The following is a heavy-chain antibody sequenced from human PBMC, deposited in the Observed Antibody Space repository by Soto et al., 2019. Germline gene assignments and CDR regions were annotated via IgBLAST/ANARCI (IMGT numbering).Heavy chain of an antibody. D-gene: IGHD3-3*01. CDR1: GGSISSSSYY. CDR2: IYYSGST. J-gene: IGHJ4*02. Sequence: SETLSLTCTVSGGSISSSSYYWGWIRQPPGKGLEWIGSIYYSGSTYYNPSLKSRVTISVDTSKNQFSLKLSSVTAADTAVYYCARQGMSITIFGVVIIAHFDYWGQGTLVTVSS. CDR3: ARQGMSITIFGVVIIAHFDY. V-gene: IGHV4-39*01.